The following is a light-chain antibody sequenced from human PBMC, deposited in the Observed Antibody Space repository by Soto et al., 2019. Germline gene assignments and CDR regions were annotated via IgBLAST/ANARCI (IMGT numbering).Light chain of an antibody. CDR2: GAS. J-gene: IGKJ1*01. Sequence: EIVLTQSPGTLSLSPGERATLSCRASQSVSSSYLAWYQQKPGQAPRLLIYGASSRATGIPDRFSGSGSGTDFTLTISRLEPEDFALYFCQQYRDLPQTFGQGTRVEIK. CDR3: QQYRDLPQT. V-gene: IGKV3-20*01. CDR1: QSVSSSY.